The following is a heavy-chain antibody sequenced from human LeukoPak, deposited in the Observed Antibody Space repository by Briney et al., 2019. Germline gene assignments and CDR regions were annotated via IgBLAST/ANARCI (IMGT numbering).Heavy chain of an antibody. J-gene: IGHJ4*02. CDR1: GFTFSSYS. V-gene: IGHV3-21*01. CDR2: ISSSSSYI. D-gene: IGHD5-12*01. CDR3: ARAYSGYAGREFGF. Sequence: KTGGSLRLSCAASGFTFSSYSMNWVRQAPGEGLEWVSSISSSSSYIYYADSVKGRFTISRDNAKNSLYLQMNSLRAEDTAVYYCARAYSGYAGREFGFWGQGTLVTVSS.